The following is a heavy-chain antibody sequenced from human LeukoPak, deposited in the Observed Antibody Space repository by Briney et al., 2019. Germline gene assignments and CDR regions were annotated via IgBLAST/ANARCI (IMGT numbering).Heavy chain of an antibody. CDR3: ARAYSGCVLFDY. Sequence: GGSLRLSCAASGFSFSGYSMNWVRQAPGKGLEWVSYITSSGSARYYADSVKGRFTISRDNAKNSLHLQMNSLRDEDTAVYYCARAYSGCVLFDYWGQGTLVTVSS. CDR1: GFSFSGYS. V-gene: IGHV3-48*02. J-gene: IGHJ4*02. D-gene: IGHD5-12*01. CDR2: ITSSGSAR.